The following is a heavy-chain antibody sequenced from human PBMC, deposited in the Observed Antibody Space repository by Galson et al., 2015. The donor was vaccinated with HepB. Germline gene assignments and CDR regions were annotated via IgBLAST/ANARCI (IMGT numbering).Heavy chain of an antibody. CDR1: GFTFSSYN. J-gene: IGHJ4*02. Sequence: SLRLSCAASGFTFSSYNMKWVRQAPGKGLEWVSYISSSSSTIYYADSVKGRFTISRDNAKNSLYLQMNSLRDEDTAVYYCARVRGYSGSYHFDYWGQGTLVTVSS. D-gene: IGHD1-26*01. CDR2: ISSSSSTI. V-gene: IGHV3-48*02. CDR3: ARVRGYSGSYHFDY.